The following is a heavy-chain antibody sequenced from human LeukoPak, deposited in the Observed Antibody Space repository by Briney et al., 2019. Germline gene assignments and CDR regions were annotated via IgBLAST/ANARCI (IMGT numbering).Heavy chain of an antibody. D-gene: IGHD2-15*01. J-gene: IGHJ5*01. Sequence: ASVKVSCKASGYTFTGYYMHWVRQAPGQGLEWMGWINPNSGVTKYAQKFQGRVAMTRDTSISTAYLELSRLSSDDSAVFYCARQADNNWFDSWGQGTLVTVSS. CDR2: INPNSGVT. CDR3: ARQADNNWFDS. CDR1: GYTFTGYY. V-gene: IGHV1-2*02.